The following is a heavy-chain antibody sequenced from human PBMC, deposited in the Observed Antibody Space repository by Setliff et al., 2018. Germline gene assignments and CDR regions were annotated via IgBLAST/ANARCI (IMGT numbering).Heavy chain of an antibody. V-gene: IGHV4-61*02. Sequence: PSETLSLTCTVSGDSISSGNFYWTWSRQPAGQGLEWIGRIYSSGSPSYNPSLESRVTISRDTSKNQLSLTLSSMTTADTGVYYCTTDRRGDGLMFFDYWGRGIPVTVSS. CDR3: TTDRRGDGLMFFDY. CDR1: GDSISSGNFY. J-gene: IGHJ4*02. CDR2: IYSSGSP. D-gene: IGHD3-10*01.